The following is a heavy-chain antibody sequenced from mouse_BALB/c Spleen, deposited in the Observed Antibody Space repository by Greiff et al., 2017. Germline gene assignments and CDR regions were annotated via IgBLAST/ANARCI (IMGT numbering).Heavy chain of an antibody. J-gene: IGHJ4*01. CDR3: ARWGYGNWGAMDY. D-gene: IGHD2-10*02. V-gene: IGHV3-2*02. Sequence: VQLKESGPGLVKPSQSLSLTCTVTGYSITSDYAWNWIRQFPGNKLEWMGYISYSGSTSYNPSLKSRISITRDTSKNQFFLQLNSVTTEDTATYYCARWGYGNWGAMDYWGQGTSVTVSS. CDR1: GYSITSDYA. CDR2: ISYSGST.